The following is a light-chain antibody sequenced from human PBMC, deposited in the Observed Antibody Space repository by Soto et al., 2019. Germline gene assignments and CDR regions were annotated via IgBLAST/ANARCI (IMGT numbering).Light chain of an antibody. Sequence: DIQMTQSRSTLSASVGDRVTITCRASQSISSWLAWYQQKPGKAPKLLIYKAYSLESGVPSRFSGSGSGTEFTLTISSLQPDDFATYYCQQYNSYSSITFGQGTRLEIK. CDR3: QQYNSYSSIT. CDR2: KAY. J-gene: IGKJ5*01. CDR1: QSISSW. V-gene: IGKV1-5*03.